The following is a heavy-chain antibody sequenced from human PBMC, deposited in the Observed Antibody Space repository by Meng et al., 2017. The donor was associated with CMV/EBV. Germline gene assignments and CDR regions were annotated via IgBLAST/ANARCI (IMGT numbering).Heavy chain of an antibody. D-gene: IGHD3-3*01. CDR1: GFTFSSYS. J-gene: IGHJ6*02. CDR2: ISSSSSTI. CDR3: ARGEGYYDFWSGYYTGRGNYGMDV. Sequence: GGSLRLSCAASGFTFSSYSMNWVRQAPGKGLEWVSYISSSSSTIYYADSVKGRFTISRDNAKNSLYLQMNSLRAEDTAVYYCARGEGYYDFWSGYYTGRGNYGMDVWGQGTTVTVSS. V-gene: IGHV3-48*04.